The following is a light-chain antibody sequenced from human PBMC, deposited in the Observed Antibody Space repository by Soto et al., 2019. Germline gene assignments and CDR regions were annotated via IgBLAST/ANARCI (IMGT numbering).Light chain of an antibody. Sequence: QSVLTQPPSASGSPGQSVTISCTGTSSDVGGYNYVSWYQQHPGKAPQLIIYEVTKRRSGVPDRFSGSKSGNTASLTGSGLQPEDEAEYYCSSYAGSHTYAFGTGTKVTVL. CDR2: EVT. V-gene: IGLV2-8*01. J-gene: IGLJ1*01. CDR3: SSYAGSHTYA. CDR1: SSDVGGYNY.